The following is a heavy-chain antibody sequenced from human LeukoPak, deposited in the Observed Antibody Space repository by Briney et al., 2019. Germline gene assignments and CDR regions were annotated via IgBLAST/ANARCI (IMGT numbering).Heavy chain of an antibody. D-gene: IGHD2-2*01. CDR1: GYTFTGYY. CDR3: AREVGYSSSYYGRFDP. CDR2: VNPNNGVP. J-gene: IGHJ5*02. V-gene: IGHV1-2*06. Sequence: GASVKVSCKASGYTFTGYYMHWVRQAPGQGLEWMGRVNPNNGVPNYAQKFQGRVTMTRDTAISTAYMELSSLRSDDTALYFCAREVGYSSSYYGRFDPWGQGTLVIVSS.